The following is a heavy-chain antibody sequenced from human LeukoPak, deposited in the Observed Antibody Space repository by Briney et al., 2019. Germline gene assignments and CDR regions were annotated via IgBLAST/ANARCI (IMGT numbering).Heavy chain of an antibody. J-gene: IGHJ4*02. CDR3: ARQHSGSYGGFDY. V-gene: IGHV5-51*01. CDR1: AYRFTTYW. Sequence: GESLQISSKGSAYRFTTYWIGWVRQMPGKGLEWMGVIYPGDSDTRYSPSFQGQVTISADKSMSTAYLKPSSLKDSDTAMYYCARQHSGSYGGFDYWGQGTLVTVSS. D-gene: IGHD1-26*01. CDR2: IYPGDSDT.